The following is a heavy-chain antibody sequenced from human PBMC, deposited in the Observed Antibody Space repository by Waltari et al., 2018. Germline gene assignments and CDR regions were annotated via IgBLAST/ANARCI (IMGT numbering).Heavy chain of an antibody. J-gene: IGHJ4*02. V-gene: IGHV1-18*01. Sequence: QVQLVQSGAEVKKPVASVKVSCKASGYTFTSYGISWVRQAPGQGLGGVGWVRAYNGNTNYGQKVQGRVTMTTDTSTSTAYMELRSLRSDDTAVYYCARRGSGYYTGNDYWGQGTLVTVSS. CDR1: GYTFTSYG. CDR3: ARRGSGYYTGNDY. CDR2: VRAYNGNT. D-gene: IGHD3-3*01.